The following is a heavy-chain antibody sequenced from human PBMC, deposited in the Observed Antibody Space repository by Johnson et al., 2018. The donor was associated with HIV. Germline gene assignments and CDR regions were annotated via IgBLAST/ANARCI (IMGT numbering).Heavy chain of an antibody. Sequence: VQLVESGGGLIQPGGSLRLSCAASGFTVSSNYMSWVRQAPGKGLEWVSGINWNGGSTGYADSVKGRFTISRDNSKNTLYLQMNSLRAEDTAVYYCAKSGFSGSYQGAYDIWGHGTVVTVSS. J-gene: IGHJ3*02. V-gene: IGHV3-66*02. D-gene: IGHD1-26*01. CDR1: GFTVSSNY. CDR2: INWNGGST. CDR3: AKSGFSGSYQGAYDI.